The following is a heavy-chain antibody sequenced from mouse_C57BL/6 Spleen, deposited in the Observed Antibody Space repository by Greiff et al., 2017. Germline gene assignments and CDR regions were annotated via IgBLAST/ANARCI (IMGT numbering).Heavy chain of an antibody. CDR2: IHPNSGST. CDR3: ARGGSNGAMDY. Sequence: QVQLKQPGAELVKPGASVKLSCKASGYTFTSYWMHWVKQRPGQGLEWIGMIHPNSGSTNYNEKFKSKATLTVDKSSSTAYMQLSSLTSEDSAVYYCARGGSNGAMDYWGQGTSVTVSS. V-gene: IGHV1-64*01. D-gene: IGHD2-5*01. CDR1: GYTFTSYW. J-gene: IGHJ4*01.